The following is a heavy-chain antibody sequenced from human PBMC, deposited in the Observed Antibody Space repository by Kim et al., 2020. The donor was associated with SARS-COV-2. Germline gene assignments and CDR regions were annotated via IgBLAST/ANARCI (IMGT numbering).Heavy chain of an antibody. D-gene: IGHD2-15*01. CDR3: ARAIIVKIRKVYMGLDF. Sequence: ASVKVSCKTSGYDFIDYYIHWVRQVPGQGLEWMGWVHSGDGGTKYAQRFQGRVSMTRDTSNSTAFLELSGLRSDDTAVYYGARAIIVKIRKVYMGLDFWGQGSRVTVTS. V-gene: IGHV1-2*02. J-gene: IGHJ4*02. CDR2: VHSGDGGT. CDR1: GYDFIDYY.